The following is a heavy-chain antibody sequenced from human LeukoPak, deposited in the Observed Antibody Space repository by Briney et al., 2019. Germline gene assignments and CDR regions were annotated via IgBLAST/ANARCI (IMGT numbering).Heavy chain of an antibody. D-gene: IGHD2-21*02. Sequence: GESLKISCDGSGYSFSNYWIGRVPQIPGKGLEWRRTIYPGEYETRYSPSCQGLVTISVDKSISTAYLQWSSLKASDTAMYYCEFPPGYCGNDCSFDHWGQGTLVTVSS. V-gene: IGHV5-51*01. CDR2: IYPGEYET. CDR1: GYSFSNYW. J-gene: IGHJ4*02. CDR3: EFPPGYCGNDCSFDH.